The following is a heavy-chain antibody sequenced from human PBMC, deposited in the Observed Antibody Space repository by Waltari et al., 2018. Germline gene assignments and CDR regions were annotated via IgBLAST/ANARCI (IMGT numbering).Heavy chain of an antibody. Sequence: QLQLQESGPGLVKPSETLSLTCTVSCSSVSSRIHYWGWIRQSPGKGLEWIGSITHSGSSYYNPSLRSRVTLLVDTSKNQFSLRVNSVTAADMALYYCARHMTTVTTSSFDYWGQGALVTVSS. CDR1: CSSVSSRIHY. CDR2: ITHSGSS. J-gene: IGHJ4*02. CDR3: ARHMTTVTTSSFDY. D-gene: IGHD4-17*01. V-gene: IGHV4-39*07.